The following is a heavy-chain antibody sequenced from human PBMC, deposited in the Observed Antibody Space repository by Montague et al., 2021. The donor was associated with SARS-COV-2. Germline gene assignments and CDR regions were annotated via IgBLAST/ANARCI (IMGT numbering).Heavy chain of an antibody. Sequence: SLRLSCAASGFSFSTYAMSWVRQAPGKGLEWVSAISGSGGSIYYADSVKGRFTISRDNSKNRLNLQMNSLRAEDTAVYYCAKDSPPGGIGVVPTAMGSDGMDDWGQGTTVTVSS. CDR1: GFSFSTYA. CDR2: ISGSGGSI. CDR3: AKDSPPGGIGVVPTAMGSDGMDD. J-gene: IGHJ6*02. V-gene: IGHV3-23*01. D-gene: IGHD2-2*01.